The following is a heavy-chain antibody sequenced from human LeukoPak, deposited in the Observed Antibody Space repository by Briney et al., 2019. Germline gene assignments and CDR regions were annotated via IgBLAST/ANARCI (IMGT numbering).Heavy chain of an antibody. Sequence: GGSLRLSCAAPGFTFSGYSMNWVRQAPGKGLEWVSSITSSSSYIYYSDSVKGRFTISRDNAKNSLYLQMNSLRAEDTAVYYCARGEGYYYYYMDVWGKGTTVTVSS. J-gene: IGHJ6*03. D-gene: IGHD1-26*01. CDR1: GFTFSGYS. CDR3: ARGEGYYYYYMDV. V-gene: IGHV3-21*01. CDR2: ITSSSSYI.